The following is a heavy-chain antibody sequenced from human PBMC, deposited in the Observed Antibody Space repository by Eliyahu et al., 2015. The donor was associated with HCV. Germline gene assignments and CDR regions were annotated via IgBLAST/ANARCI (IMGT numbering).Heavy chain of an antibody. D-gene: IGHD4-17*01. J-gene: IGHJ3*01. V-gene: IGHV3-23*01. CDR3: AKDPNGDYIGAFDF. CDR1: GLTFSAYA. CDR2: IGGSGDNT. Sequence: EVRMWESGGGLVQPGGSLRLSCAASGLTFSAYAMTWVRQTPGKGLEWVSSIGGSGDNTQYADSVRGRFTVSRDNSKNTLYLQMHSLRAEDTAIYYCAKDPNGDYIGAFDFWGQGTEVTVSS.